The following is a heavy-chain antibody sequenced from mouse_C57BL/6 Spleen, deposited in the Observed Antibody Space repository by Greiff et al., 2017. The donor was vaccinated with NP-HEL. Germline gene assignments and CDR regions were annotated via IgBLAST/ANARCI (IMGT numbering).Heavy chain of an antibody. CDR1: GYTFTSYW. Sequence: QVQLQQPGAELVRPGSSVKLSCKASGYTFTSYWMHWVKQRPIQGLEWIGNIDPSDSETHYNQKFKDKATLTVDKSSSTAYMQLSSLTSEDSAVYYCARSRRSFGSSPHAMDYWGQGTSVTVSS. CDR2: IDPSDSET. CDR3: ARSRRSFGSSPHAMDY. V-gene: IGHV1-52*01. D-gene: IGHD1-1*01. J-gene: IGHJ4*01.